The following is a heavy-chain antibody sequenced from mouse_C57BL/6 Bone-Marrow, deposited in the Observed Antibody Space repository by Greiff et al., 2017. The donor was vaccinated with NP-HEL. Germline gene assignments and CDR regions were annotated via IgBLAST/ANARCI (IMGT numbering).Heavy chain of an antibody. D-gene: IGHD2-2*01. CDR3: TTNYYGYPYWYFDV. CDR2: IDPEDGDT. Sequence: VQLKQSGAELVRPGASVKLSCTASGFNIKDYYMHWVKQRPEQGLEWIGRIDPEDGDTEYAPKFQGKATMTADTSSNTAYLQLSSLTSEDTAVYYCTTNYYGYPYWYFDVWGTGTTVTVSS. V-gene: IGHV14-1*01. CDR1: GFNIKDYY. J-gene: IGHJ1*03.